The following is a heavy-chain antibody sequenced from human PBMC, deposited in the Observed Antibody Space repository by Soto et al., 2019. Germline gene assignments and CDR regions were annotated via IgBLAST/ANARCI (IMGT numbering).Heavy chain of an antibody. V-gene: IGHV3-74*01. CDR3: ARDRLPTVFGVNQPPCFDP. D-gene: IGHD3-3*01. CDR2: INSDGSST. Sequence: GGSLRLSCAASGFTFSSYWMHWVRQAPGKGLVWVSRINSDGSSTTYADSVKGRFTISRDNAKNTLYLQMNSLRAEDTAVYYCARDRLPTVFGVNQPPCFDPWGQGTLVTVSS. CDR1: GFTFSSYW. J-gene: IGHJ5*02.